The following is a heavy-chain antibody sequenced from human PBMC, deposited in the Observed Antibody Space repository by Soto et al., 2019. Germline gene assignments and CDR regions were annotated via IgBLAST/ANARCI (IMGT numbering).Heavy chain of an antibody. D-gene: IGHD6-13*01. V-gene: IGHV2-26*01. CDR1: GFSLSNARMG. CDR3: ARTYSSSWSYFDY. Sequence: QVTLKESGPALVKPTETLTLTCTVSGFSLSNARMGVSWIRQPPGKALEWLAHIFSNDEKSYSTSLKSMLTISKDTSKSQVVLTMTNMDPVDTATYYCARTYSSSWSYFDYWGQGALVTVSS. J-gene: IGHJ4*02. CDR2: IFSNDEK.